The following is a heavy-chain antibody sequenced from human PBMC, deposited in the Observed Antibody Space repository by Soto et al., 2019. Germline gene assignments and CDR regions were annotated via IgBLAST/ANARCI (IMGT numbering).Heavy chain of an antibody. CDR2: IYYSGST. Sequence: SETLSLTCTVSGGSISSYYWSWIRQPPGKGLEWIGYIYYSGSTNYNPSLKSRVTISVDTSKNQFSLKLSSVTAADTAVYYCARVYWVRGVPYGMDVWGQGTTVTVSS. D-gene: IGHD3-10*01. CDR1: GGSISSYY. V-gene: IGHV4-59*01. CDR3: ARVYWVRGVPYGMDV. J-gene: IGHJ6*02.